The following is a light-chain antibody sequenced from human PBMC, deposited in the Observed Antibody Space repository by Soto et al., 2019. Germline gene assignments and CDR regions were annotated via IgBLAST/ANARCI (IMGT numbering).Light chain of an antibody. CDR1: QTFTTS. Sequence: EIVLTQSPGTLSLSPWEIATLSCRASQTFTTSSLAWYQQKTGQAPRLLIYGASSRATGIPARFSGSGSGTEFTLTISSLQSEDFAVYYCQQYNNWPLTFGQGTRVEIK. V-gene: IGKV3-15*01. J-gene: IGKJ5*01. CDR3: QQYNNWPLT. CDR2: GAS.